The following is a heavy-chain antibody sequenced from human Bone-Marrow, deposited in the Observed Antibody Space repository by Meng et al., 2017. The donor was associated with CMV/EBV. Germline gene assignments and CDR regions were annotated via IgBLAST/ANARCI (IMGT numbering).Heavy chain of an antibody. CDR3: ARDRRLQRTTGGGMNV. V-gene: IGHV4-39*07. CDR1: GGSISSSSYY. D-gene: IGHD1-14*01. J-gene: IGHJ6*02. CDR2: IYYSGST. Sequence: GSLRLSCTVSGGSISSSSYYWGWIRQPPGKGLEWIGSIYYSGSTYYNPSLKSRVTISVDTSKNQFSLKLSSVTAADTAVYYCARDRRLQRTTGGGMNVWGRGTTVTVSS.